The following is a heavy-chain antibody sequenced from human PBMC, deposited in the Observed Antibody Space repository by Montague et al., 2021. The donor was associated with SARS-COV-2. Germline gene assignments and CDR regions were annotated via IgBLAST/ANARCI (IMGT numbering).Heavy chain of an antibody. CDR2: ISTSGRGI. CDR3: ARDNAGWPDAFDI. D-gene: IGHD6-19*01. CDR1: GFPFSSYE. J-gene: IGHJ3*02. V-gene: IGHV3-48*03. Sequence: SLRLSCSASGFPFSSYEMNWVRQAPGKGLERVSYISTSGRGIHYADSVKGRFTISRDNAKNSLYLEMNSLRAEDTAVYYCARDNAGWPDAFDIWGQGTMVTVSS.